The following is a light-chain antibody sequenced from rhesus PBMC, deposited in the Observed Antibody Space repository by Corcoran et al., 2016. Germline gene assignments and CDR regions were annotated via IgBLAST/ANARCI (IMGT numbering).Light chain of an antibody. V-gene: IGKV3-24*04. CDR1: QRAGRH. Sequence: ETVVTQSPATLAMSPGERATLSCRASQRAGRHLAWYQQQPGQAPRPLIYGAASRATSIPERFRYSWSGTDFTLPISRLEPEDVGISCCQRNSHLWTFGQGTKVEVK. CDR2: GAA. CDR3: QRNSHLWT. J-gene: IGKJ1*01.